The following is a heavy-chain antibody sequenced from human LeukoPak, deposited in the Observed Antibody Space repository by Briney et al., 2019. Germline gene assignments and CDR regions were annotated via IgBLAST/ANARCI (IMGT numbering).Heavy chain of an antibody. Sequence: ASVKVSCKASGYTFTNYYMHWVRQAPGQGLEWMGIINPSGGSTSYAQKFQGRVTMTRDTSTSTVYMELSSLRSEDTAVYYCKVVIALHDAFDIWGQGTMVTVSS. J-gene: IGHJ3*02. CDR3: KVVIALHDAFDI. CDR1: GYTFTNYY. D-gene: IGHD2-21*01. CDR2: INPSGGST. V-gene: IGHV1-46*01.